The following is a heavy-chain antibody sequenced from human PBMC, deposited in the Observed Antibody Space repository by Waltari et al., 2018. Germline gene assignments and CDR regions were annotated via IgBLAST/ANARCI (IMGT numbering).Heavy chain of an antibody. CDR1: GYTFTSYA. V-gene: IGHV1-3*01. CDR2: IKAGKGNT. CDR3: ARDPAGATRDYYYYGMDV. D-gene: IGHD1-26*01. Sequence: QVQLVQSGAEVKKPGASVKVSCKASGYTFTSYAMHWVRQAPGQRLEWMGWIKAGKGNTKYSQKFQGRGTITRDTAASTAYMELSSLRSEDTAVYYCARDPAGATRDYYYYGMDVWGQGTTVTVSS. J-gene: IGHJ6*02.